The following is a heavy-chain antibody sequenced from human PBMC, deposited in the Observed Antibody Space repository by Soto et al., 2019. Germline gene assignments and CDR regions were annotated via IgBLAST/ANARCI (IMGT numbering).Heavy chain of an antibody. CDR2: SRNKASGYTT. V-gene: IGHV3-72*01. D-gene: IGHD2-8*01. Sequence: EVQLVESGGGLVQPGGSLRLSCVVSGFTFSDYYMDWVRQGPGQGLEWVGRSRNKASGYTTEYAASVLGRFTVSRDDSKNSLFLQMNRLKTEDTAVYYCTGTRTSHHFDYWGQGTLVTVSS. CDR1: GFTFSDYY. CDR3: TGTRTSHHFDY. J-gene: IGHJ4*02.